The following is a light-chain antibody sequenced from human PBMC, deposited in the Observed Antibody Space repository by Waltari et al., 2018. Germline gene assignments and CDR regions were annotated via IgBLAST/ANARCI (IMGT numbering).Light chain of an antibody. CDR3: QQYCSTCT. CDR2: WAS. Sequence: DIVMTQSPDSLAVSLGERATINCKSSQSVLYSSNNKSYLAWYQQKPGQPPKLLISWASTRESGVPDRFSGSGSGTDFTLTISSLQAEDVAVYYCQQYCSTCTFGGGTKVEIK. V-gene: IGKV4-1*01. CDR1: QSVLYSSNNKSY. J-gene: IGKJ4*01.